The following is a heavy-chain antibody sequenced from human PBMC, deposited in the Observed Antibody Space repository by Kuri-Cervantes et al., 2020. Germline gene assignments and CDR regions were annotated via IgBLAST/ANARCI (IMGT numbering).Heavy chain of an antibody. CDR2: ISSTTKTI. Sequence: GESLKSSCEASGFILSSYGMTWVRQAPGKGLEWISYISSTTKTIYYADSVRGRFTISRDNAKNSLYLQMNSLRAEDTAVYYCARDPERPHYYYMDVWGKGTTVTVSS. J-gene: IGHJ6*03. CDR1: GFILSSYG. V-gene: IGHV3-48*04. D-gene: IGHD1-1*01. CDR3: ARDPERPHYYYMDV.